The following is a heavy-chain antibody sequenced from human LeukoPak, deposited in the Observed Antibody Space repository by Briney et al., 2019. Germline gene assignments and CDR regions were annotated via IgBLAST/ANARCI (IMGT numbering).Heavy chain of an antibody. CDR2: INHSGST. CDR3: ARDGYYGSGSHTAYFDY. D-gene: IGHD3-10*01. Sequence: SETLSLTCAVYGGSFSGYYWSWIRQPPGKGLEWIGEINHSGSTNYNPSLKSRVTISVDTSKNQFSLKLSSVTAADTAVYFCARDGYYGSGSHTAYFDYWGQGTLVTVSS. CDR1: GGSFSGYY. V-gene: IGHV4-34*01. J-gene: IGHJ4*02.